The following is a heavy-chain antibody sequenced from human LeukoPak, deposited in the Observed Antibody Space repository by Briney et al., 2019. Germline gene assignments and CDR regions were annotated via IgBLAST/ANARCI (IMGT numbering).Heavy chain of an antibody. Sequence: ASVKVSCKASGDTFSSYAINWVRQAPGQGLEWMGGIIPIFGTANYAQKFQGRVTITADESTRTAYMELSSLRSEDTAVYYCARAGGYCSGGSCYTYMDVWGKGTTVTISS. D-gene: IGHD2-15*01. CDR1: GDTFSSYA. CDR3: ARAGGYCSGGSCYTYMDV. V-gene: IGHV1-69*13. CDR2: IIPIFGTA. J-gene: IGHJ6*03.